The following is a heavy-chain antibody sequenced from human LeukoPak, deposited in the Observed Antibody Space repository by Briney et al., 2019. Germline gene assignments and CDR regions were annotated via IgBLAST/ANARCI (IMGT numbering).Heavy chain of an antibody. D-gene: IGHD1-26*01. CDR2: ISYDGSNK. Sequence: PGRSLRLSCAASGFTFSSYAMHRVRQAPGKGLEWVALISYDGSNKYYADSVKGRFTISRDNSKNTLYLQMNSLRADDTAVYYCARDDVGGAVDYWGQGTLVTVSS. J-gene: IGHJ4*02. V-gene: IGHV3-30-3*01. CDR3: ARDDVGGAVDY. CDR1: GFTFSSYA.